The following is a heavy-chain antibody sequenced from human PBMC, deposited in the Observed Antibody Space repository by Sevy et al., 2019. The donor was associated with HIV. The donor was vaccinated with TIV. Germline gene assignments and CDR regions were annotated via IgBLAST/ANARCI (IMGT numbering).Heavy chain of an antibody. CDR1: GGSISSSSYY. CDR2: IYYSGST. V-gene: IGHV4-39*01. Sequence: SETLSLTCTVSGGSISSSSYYWGWIRQPPGKGLEWIGSIYYSGSTYYNPSLKSRVTIPVDTSKNQFSLKLSPVTAADTAVDYCARRLIFGVVIRGGYFDYWGQGTLVTVSS. CDR3: ARRLIFGVVIRGGYFDY. J-gene: IGHJ4*02. D-gene: IGHD3-3*01.